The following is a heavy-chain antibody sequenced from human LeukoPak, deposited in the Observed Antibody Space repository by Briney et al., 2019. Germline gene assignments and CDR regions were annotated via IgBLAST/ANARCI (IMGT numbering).Heavy chain of an antibody. J-gene: IGHJ4*02. Sequence: ASVKVSCKASGYTFTGYYMRWVRQAPGQGLEWMGWINPNSGGTNYAEKFQGRVTMTRDTSISTAYMQLSRLRSDDTAVYYCARDTDHRLDYWGQGTLVTVSS. CDR2: INPNSGGT. CDR3: ARDTDHRLDY. CDR1: GYTFTGYY. D-gene: IGHD1-14*01. V-gene: IGHV1-2*02.